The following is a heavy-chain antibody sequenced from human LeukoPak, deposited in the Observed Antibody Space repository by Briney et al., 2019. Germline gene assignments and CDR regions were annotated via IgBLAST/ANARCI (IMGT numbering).Heavy chain of an antibody. Sequence: SETLSLTCAVYGGSFSGYYWSWIRQPPGKGLEWIGEINHSGSTNYNPSLKSRVTISVDTSKNQFSLKLSSVTAADTAVYYCALAEDSPPWFDPWGQGTLVTVSS. V-gene: IGHV4-34*01. D-gene: IGHD2-15*01. CDR1: GGSFSGYY. CDR3: ALAEDSPPWFDP. CDR2: INHSGST. J-gene: IGHJ5*02.